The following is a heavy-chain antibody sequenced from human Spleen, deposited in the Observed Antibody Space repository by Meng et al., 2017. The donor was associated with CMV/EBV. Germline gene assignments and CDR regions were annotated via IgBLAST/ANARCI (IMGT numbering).Heavy chain of an antibody. J-gene: IGHJ6*02. CDR2: ISYDGSNK. CDR3: ARDAPSGFWSGMGDYYYGMDV. Sequence: YAMPWVRQAPGKGLEWLAVISYDGSNKSYADSVKGRFTISRDNSKNTLYLQMNSLRAEDTAVYYCARDAPSGFWSGMGDYYYGMDVWGQGTTVTVSS. D-gene: IGHD3-3*01. CDR1: YA. V-gene: IGHV3-30*04.